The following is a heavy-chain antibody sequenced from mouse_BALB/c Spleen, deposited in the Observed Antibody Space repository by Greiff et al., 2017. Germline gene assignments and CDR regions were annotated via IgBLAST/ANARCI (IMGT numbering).Heavy chain of an antibody. CDR3: ARSKLGRGAMDY. CDR1: GFTFSDYY. V-gene: IGHV5-4*02. J-gene: IGHJ4*01. CDR2: ISDGGSYT. Sequence: EVQLQESGGGLVKPGGSLKLSCAASGFTFSDYYMYWVRQTPEKRLEWVATISDGGSYTYYPDSVKGRFTISRDNAKNNLYLQMSSLKSEDTAMYYCARSKLGRGAMDYWGQGTSVTVSS. D-gene: IGHD4-1*01.